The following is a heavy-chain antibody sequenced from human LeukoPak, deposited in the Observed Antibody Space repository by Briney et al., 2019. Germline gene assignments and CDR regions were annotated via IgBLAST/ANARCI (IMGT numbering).Heavy chain of an antibody. CDR1: GFTFSRNV. V-gene: IGHV3-30*01. CDR2: ISYDGNNK. J-gene: IGHJ6*03. Sequence: GGSLRLSCAASGFTFSRNVMHWVRQAPGKGLEWVALISYDGNNKFYADSVKGRFTISRDNSRNTLYLQMNSLSGEDAAAYSCARGRLPPGPYYHFYSIAAWANGPAVAVSS. CDR3: ARGRLPPGPYYHFYSIAA.